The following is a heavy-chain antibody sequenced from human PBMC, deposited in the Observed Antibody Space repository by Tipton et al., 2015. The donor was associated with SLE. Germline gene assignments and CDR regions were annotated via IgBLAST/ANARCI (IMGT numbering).Heavy chain of an antibody. J-gene: IGHJ5*02. D-gene: IGHD2-21*01. CDR3: ARQAAYCGGDCPPGGWFDP. CDR2: ISWNSGSI. V-gene: IGHV3-9*01. CDR1: GFTFDDYA. Sequence: SLRLSCAASGFTFDDYAMHWVRQAPGKGLEWVSGISWNSGSIGYADSVKGRFTISRDNAKNSLYLQMNSLRAEDTALYYCARQAAYCGGDCPPGGWFDPWGQGTLVTVSS.